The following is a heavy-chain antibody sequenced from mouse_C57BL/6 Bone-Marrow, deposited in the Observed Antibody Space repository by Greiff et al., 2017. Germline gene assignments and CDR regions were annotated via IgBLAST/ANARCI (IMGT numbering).Heavy chain of an antibody. CDR1: GYSFTDYN. V-gene: IGHV1-39*01. Sequence: EVQLQQSGPELVKPGASVKISCKASGYSFTDYNMNWVKQSHGKSLEWIGVINPNYGSTSYNQKFKGKATLTVDQSSSTAYLQLNSLTSEDSAVYYCARDYYGRYYYAMDYWGQGTSVTVSS. J-gene: IGHJ4*01. D-gene: IGHD1-1*01. CDR3: ARDYYGRYYYAMDY. CDR2: INPNYGST.